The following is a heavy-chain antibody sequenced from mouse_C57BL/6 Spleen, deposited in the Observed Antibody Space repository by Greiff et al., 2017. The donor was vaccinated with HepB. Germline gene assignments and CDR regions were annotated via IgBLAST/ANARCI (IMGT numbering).Heavy chain of an antibody. CDR1: GYTFTSYG. CDR2: IYPRSGNT. D-gene: IGHD3-2*02. J-gene: IGHJ2*01. CDR3: ARFGDSSGYSFDY. V-gene: IGHV1-81*01. Sequence: VQVVESGAELARPGASVKLSCKASGYTFTSYGISCVKQRTGQGLEWIGEIYPRSGNTYYNEKFKGKATLTADKSSSTAYMELRSLTSEDSAVYFCARFGDSSGYSFDYWGQGTTLTVSS.